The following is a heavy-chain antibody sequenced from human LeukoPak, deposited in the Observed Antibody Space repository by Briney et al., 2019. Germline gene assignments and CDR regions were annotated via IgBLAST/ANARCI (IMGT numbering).Heavy chain of an antibody. D-gene: IGHD2-2*01. Sequence: GESLKISCKGSGYSFTSYWIGWVRQMPGKGLEWMGIIYPGDSDTRYSPSFQGQVTISADKSISTAYLQWSSLKASDTAMYYCARHCSSTSCYGHYFDYWGQGTLVTVSS. V-gene: IGHV5-51*01. CDR2: IYPGDSDT. CDR3: ARHCSSTSCYGHYFDY. CDR1: GYSFTSYW. J-gene: IGHJ4*02.